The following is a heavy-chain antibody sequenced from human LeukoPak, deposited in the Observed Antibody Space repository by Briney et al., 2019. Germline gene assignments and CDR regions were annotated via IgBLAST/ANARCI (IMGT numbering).Heavy chain of an antibody. J-gene: IGHJ5*02. CDR2: IYHSGRT. Sequence: SETLSLTCTVSGYSISSGYYWGWIRQPPGKGLEWIGNIYHSGRTYYNPSLKSRVTISVDTSKNQFSLKLSSVTAADTAVYYCAREGDISSVGWFDPWGQGTLVTVSS. V-gene: IGHV4-38-2*02. D-gene: IGHD6-13*01. CDR1: GYSISSGYY. CDR3: AREGDISSVGWFDP.